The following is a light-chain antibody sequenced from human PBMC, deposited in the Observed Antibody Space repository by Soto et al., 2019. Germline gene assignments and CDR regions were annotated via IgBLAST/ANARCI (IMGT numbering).Light chain of an antibody. Sequence: QSVLTQPPSVSGAPGQRVTISCTGSSSNIGAGYDVHWYQQLPGTAPKLHIYGNRNRPSGVPDRFSGSKSGTSASLAITGLQAEDEADYYCQSYDSSLSGSHVVFGGGTKLTVL. V-gene: IGLV1-40*01. CDR3: QSYDSSLSGSHVV. J-gene: IGLJ2*01. CDR1: SSNIGAGYD. CDR2: GNR.